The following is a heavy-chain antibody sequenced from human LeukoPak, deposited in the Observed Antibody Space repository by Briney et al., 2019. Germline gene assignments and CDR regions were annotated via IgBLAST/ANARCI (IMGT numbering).Heavy chain of an antibody. CDR3: ARGGGWLQLSYYFDY. J-gene: IGHJ4*02. CDR1: GFTFSSYG. D-gene: IGHD5-12*01. Sequence: PGGSLRLSCAASGFTFSSYGMHWVRQAPGKGLEWVAVIWYDGSNKYYADSVKGRFTISRGNSKNTLYLQMNSLRAEDTAVYYCARGGGWLQLSYYFDYWGQGTLVTVSS. V-gene: IGHV3-33*01. CDR2: IWYDGSNK.